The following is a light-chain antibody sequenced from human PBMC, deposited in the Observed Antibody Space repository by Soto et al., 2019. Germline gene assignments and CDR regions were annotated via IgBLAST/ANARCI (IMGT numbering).Light chain of an antibody. CDR2: QVN. Sequence: QSALTQPASVSGSPGQSITISCTGTSSDVGGYNYVSWFQVHPGKAPKLILYQVNNRPSGVSNRFSSSKSGNTASLTISGLQAEDEADYYCNSYTSTTPYVFGTGTQLTVL. CDR1: SSDVGGYNY. CDR3: NSYTSTTPYV. J-gene: IGLJ1*01. V-gene: IGLV2-14*01.